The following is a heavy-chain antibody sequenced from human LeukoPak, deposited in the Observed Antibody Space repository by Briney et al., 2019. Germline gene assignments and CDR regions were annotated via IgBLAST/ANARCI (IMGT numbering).Heavy chain of an antibody. CDR3: AGEYCSGGTCRQGFDY. CDR2: INPNSGDT. Sequence: ASVKVSCKASGYTFTGYYMHWVRQAPGQGLEYMGWINPNSGDTNHAQNFQGRVTLTRDTSISTAYMELGSLRSDDSALYYCAGEYCSGGTCRQGFDYWGQGTLVTVSS. J-gene: IGHJ4*02. D-gene: IGHD2-15*01. CDR1: GYTFTGYY. V-gene: IGHV1-2*02.